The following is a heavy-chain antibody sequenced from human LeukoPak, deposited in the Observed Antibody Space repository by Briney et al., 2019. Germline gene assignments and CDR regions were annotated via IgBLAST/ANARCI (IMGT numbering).Heavy chain of an antibody. V-gene: IGHV3-7*01. D-gene: IGHD3-22*01. CDR1: GCTVNIYW. Sequence: VGALILSCPASGCTVNIYWMVWVRQAPGNGLQWVAKINQAAREQNYAESVKRRFTISRDKARNSLYLQMNSLRAEDTALYYCASSYYHDGDYWGQGTLVTVSS. CDR3: ASSYYHDGDY. J-gene: IGHJ4*02. CDR2: INQAAREQ.